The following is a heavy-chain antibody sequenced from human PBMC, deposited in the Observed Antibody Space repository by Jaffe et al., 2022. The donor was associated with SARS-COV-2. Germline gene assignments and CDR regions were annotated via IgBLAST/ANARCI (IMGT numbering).Heavy chain of an antibody. V-gene: IGHV3-73*01. CDR2: IRSKANSYAT. D-gene: IGHD3-3*01. CDR1: GFTFSGSA. Sequence: EVQLVESGGGLVQPGGSLKLSCAASGFTFSGSAMHWVRQASGKGLEWVGRIRSKANSYATAYAASVKGRFTISRDDSKNTAYLQMNSLKTEDTAVYYCTRRHYDFWSGYFPPMDVWGQGTTVTVSS. J-gene: IGHJ6*02. CDR3: TRRHYDFWSGYFPPMDV.